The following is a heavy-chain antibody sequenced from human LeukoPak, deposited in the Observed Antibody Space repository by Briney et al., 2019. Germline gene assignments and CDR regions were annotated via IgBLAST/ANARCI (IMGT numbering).Heavy chain of an antibody. Sequence: GGSLRLSCAASGFTFSSYAMHWVRQAPGKGLEWVAVISYDGGNKYYADSVKGRFTISRDNSKNTLYLQMNSLRAEDTAVYYCAREKRTIFDYWGQGTLVTVSS. CDR1: GFTFSSYA. CDR2: ISYDGGNK. V-gene: IGHV3-30-3*01. D-gene: IGHD1-1*01. CDR3: AREKRTIFDY. J-gene: IGHJ4*02.